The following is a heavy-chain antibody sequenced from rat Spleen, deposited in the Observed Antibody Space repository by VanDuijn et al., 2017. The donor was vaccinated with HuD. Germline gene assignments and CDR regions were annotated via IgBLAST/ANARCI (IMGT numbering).Heavy chain of an antibody. CDR3: TTKAD. Sequence: EVQLVESGGGVVQPGRSLKLSCATSGFTFNNFVMAWVRQAPTKGLEWVASISISGGPTYYRDSVRGRFTISRDDAKSTLYLQMDSLRSEDTATYYCTTKADWGQGVMVTVSS. J-gene: IGHJ2*01. CDR1: GFTFNNFV. CDR2: ISISGGPT. V-gene: IGHV5-27*01.